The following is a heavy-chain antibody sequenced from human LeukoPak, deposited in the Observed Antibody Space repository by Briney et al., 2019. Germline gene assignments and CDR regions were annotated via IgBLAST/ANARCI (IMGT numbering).Heavy chain of an antibody. J-gene: IGHJ6*02. D-gene: IGHD5-12*01. V-gene: IGHV4-34*01. CDR3: ARYGERWIVAPYGMDV. CDR2: INHSGST. CDR1: GGSFSGYY. Sequence: PSETLSLTCAVYGGSFSGYYWSWIRQPPGKGLEWIGEINHSGSTNYNPSLKSRVTISVDTSKNQFSLKLSSVTAADTAVYYCARYGERWIVAPYGMDVWGQGTTVTVSS.